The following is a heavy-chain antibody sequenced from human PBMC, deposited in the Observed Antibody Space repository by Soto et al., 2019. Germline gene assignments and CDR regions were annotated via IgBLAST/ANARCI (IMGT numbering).Heavy chain of an antibody. CDR2: ISPYNGNT. CDR3: ARYCAGNACYSRHYYAMDV. CDR1: GYRFTNYI. V-gene: IGHV1-18*01. D-gene: IGHD2-15*01. J-gene: IGHJ6*02. Sequence: QVQLVQSAAEVKEPGASANVSCQASGYRFTNYIIAWVRQATGQGLEWMGWISPYNGNTNYARRFRGRVILTTDTSTSTAYMEVRSLRSDDTAIYYCARYCAGNACYSRHYYAMDVWGQGNTVTVSS.